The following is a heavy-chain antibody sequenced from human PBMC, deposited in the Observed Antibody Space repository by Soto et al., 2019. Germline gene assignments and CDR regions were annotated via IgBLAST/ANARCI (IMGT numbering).Heavy chain of an antibody. CDR2: ISGSSGNT. CDR1: GYTLTKYG. CDR3: ARRRRCTPTSRYGDDYRGMDV. V-gene: IGHV1-18*04. Sequence: GSSIKCSCKASGYTLTKYGISRVRPAPGRGVEWNGWISGSSGNTNYAQKFHGRVTMTTAPSTSTSYLGVRSLRSNRTAVYHCARRRRCTPTSRYGDDYRGMDVWS. J-gene: IGHJ6*02. D-gene: IGHD4-17*01.